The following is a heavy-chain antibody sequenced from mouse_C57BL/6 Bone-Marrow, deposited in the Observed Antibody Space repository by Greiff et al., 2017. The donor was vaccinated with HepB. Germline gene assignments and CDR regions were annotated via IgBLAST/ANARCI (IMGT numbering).Heavy chain of an antibody. J-gene: IGHJ4*01. CDR3: ARSYGNSGMDY. Sequence: EVKLMESGGGLVKPGGSLKLSCAASGFTFSSYAMSWVRQTPEKRLEWVATISDGGSYTYYPDNVKGRFTISRDNAKNNLYLQMSHLKSEDTAMYYCARSYGNSGMDYWGQGTSVTVSS. V-gene: IGHV5-4*03. CDR1: GFTFSSYA. CDR2: ISDGGSYT. D-gene: IGHD2-1*01.